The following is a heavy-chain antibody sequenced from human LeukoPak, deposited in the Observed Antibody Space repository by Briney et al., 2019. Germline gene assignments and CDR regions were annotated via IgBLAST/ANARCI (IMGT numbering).Heavy chain of an antibody. CDR1: GGSISSSSYY. Sequence: SETLSLTCTVSGGSISSSSYYWGWIRQPPGKGLEWIGSIYHSGSTYYNPSLKSRVTISVDTSKNQFSLKLSSVTAADTAVYYCVCGYYPTETSFDYWGQGTLVTVSS. D-gene: IGHD3-22*01. V-gene: IGHV4-39*07. CDR3: VCGYYPTETSFDY. CDR2: IYHSGST. J-gene: IGHJ4*02.